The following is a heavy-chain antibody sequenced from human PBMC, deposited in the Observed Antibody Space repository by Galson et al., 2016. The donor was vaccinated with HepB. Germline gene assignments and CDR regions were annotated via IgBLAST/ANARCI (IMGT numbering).Heavy chain of an antibody. Sequence: SPRLSYPGAGYSFREYALRWVRPAPGKGLEWVSLIWYDGSAKWYADSVRGRFTTSKDNSRNTLYLDMTSLTPNDTAVYFCVKERRGYYGQHWGQGTLVTVSS. CDR2: IWYDGSAK. V-gene: IGHV3-30-3*02. D-gene: IGHD3-10*01. CDR3: VKERRGYYGQH. J-gene: IGHJ4*02. CDR1: GYSFREYA.